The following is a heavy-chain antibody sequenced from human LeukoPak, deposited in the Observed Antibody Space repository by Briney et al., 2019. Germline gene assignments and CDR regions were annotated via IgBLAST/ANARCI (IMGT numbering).Heavy chain of an antibody. V-gene: IGHV4-34*01. D-gene: IGHD6-19*01. CDR1: GGSFSGYY. J-gene: IGHJ4*02. CDR3: ARAKYSSGWYNTDY. Sequence: SETLSLTCAVYGGSFSGYYWSWIRQPPGKGLEWIGEINHSGSTNYNPSLKSRVTISVDTSKNQFSLKLSSVTAADTAAYYCARAKYSSGWYNTDYWGQGTLVTVSS. CDR2: INHSGST.